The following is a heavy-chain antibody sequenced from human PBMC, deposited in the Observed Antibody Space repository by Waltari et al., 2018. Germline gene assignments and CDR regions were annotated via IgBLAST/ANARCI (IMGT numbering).Heavy chain of an antibody. J-gene: IGHJ3*02. Sequence: EVQLIQSGTEGKKPGESLKISCQGSGYKFSSYWIAWVRQMPGKGLEWMGIVWPGDSDTKYSPSFQGRVTFSADKSINTAYLQWSSLKASDTAIYYCARARTGEGWFDIWGQGTMVTVSS. CDR2: VWPGDSDT. CDR1: GYKFSSYW. V-gene: IGHV5-51*01. D-gene: IGHD3-16*01. CDR3: ARARTGEGWFDI.